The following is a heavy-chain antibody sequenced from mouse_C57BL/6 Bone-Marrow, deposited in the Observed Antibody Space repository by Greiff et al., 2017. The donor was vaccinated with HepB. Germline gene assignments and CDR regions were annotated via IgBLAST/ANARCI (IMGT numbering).Heavy chain of an antibody. V-gene: IGHV1-61*01. CDR2: IYPSDSET. D-gene: IGHD1-3*01. Sequence: QVQLQQPGAELVRPGSSVKLSCKASGYTFTSYWMDWVKQRPGQGLEWIGNIYPSDSETHYNQKFKDKATLTVDKSSSTAYMQLSSLTSEDSAVYFCARHEELLGGVYWGQGTTLTVSS. J-gene: IGHJ2*01. CDR1: GYTFTSYW. CDR3: ARHEELLGGVY.